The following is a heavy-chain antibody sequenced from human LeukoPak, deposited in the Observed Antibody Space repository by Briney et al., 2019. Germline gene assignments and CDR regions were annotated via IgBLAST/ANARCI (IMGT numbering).Heavy chain of an antibody. CDR1: GFTFSSYA. V-gene: IGHV3-30*04. Sequence: PGGSLRLSCAASGFTFSSYAMHWVRQAPGKGLEWVAVISYDGSNKYYADSVKGRFTISRDNSKNTLYLQMNSLRAEDTAVYYCARAVNPYSSSWYYYYGMDVWGQGTTVTVSS. CDR2: ISYDGSNK. J-gene: IGHJ6*02. D-gene: IGHD6-13*01. CDR3: ARAVNPYSSSWYYYYGMDV.